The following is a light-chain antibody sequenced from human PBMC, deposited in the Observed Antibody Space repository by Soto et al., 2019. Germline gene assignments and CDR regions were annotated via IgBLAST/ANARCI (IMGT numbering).Light chain of an antibody. J-gene: IGLJ1*01. CDR1: SSDVGAYNY. V-gene: IGLV2-14*01. CDR3: FSFTTDWTHV. CDR2: EVS. Sequence: QSVLTQPVSVSGSPGQSITISCTGTSSDVGAYNYVSWFQQHPGKAPTLIISEVSNRPSGVSNRFSGSKSGNAASLTISGLQAEDEADYFCFSFTTDWTHVFGTGTKVTVL.